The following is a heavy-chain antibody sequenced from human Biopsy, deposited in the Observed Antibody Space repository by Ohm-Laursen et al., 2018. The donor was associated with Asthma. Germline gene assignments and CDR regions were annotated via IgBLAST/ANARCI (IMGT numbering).Heavy chain of an antibody. V-gene: IGHV3-30-3*01. Sequence: SLRLSCSASGFTFKSYAMHWVRQAPGKGLEWVAVGGSYYDGGLKYYADTVNGRFTVSRDDSKNTLYLQMDSLRPDDTAVYYCARDVMEWYLPAFDFWGQGTLVTVSS. J-gene: IGHJ4*02. CDR1: GFTFKSYA. D-gene: IGHD3-3*01. CDR3: ARDVMEWYLPAFDF. CDR2: GGSYYDGGLK.